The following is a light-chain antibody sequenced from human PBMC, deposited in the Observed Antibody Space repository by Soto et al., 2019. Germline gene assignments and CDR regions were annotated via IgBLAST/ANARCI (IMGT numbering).Light chain of an antibody. CDR2: GAS. CDR1: ESVSDNY. J-gene: IGKJ4*01. CDR3: QQYGSSPLT. Sequence: EIVLTQSPGTLSLSPGERATLACRASESVSDNYLAWYQQRSGQAPRLVIYGASSRASAVPDRFSGSGSGADFTLTSSRLEPEDFSVYYCQQYGSSPLTFGGGPKVAIK. V-gene: IGKV3-20*01.